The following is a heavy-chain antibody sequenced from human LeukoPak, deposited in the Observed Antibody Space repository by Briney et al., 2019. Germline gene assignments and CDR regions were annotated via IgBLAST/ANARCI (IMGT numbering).Heavy chain of an antibody. V-gene: IGHV4-4*07. Sequence: SEALSLTCAVSGGSLSIHYGSGVRQPAGRGREWSGRIYTSGSTNYNPSLKRRVNMSADTTKNQFSLNLSSMTTADTAVYYCARAMARNYYDSSGRYDAFDIWGQGTMVTVSS. D-gene: IGHD3-22*01. CDR1: GGSLSIHY. CDR3: ARAMARNYYDSSGRYDAFDI. CDR2: IYTSGST. J-gene: IGHJ3*02.